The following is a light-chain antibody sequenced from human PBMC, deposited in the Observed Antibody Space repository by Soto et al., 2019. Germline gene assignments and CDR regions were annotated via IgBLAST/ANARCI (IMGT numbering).Light chain of an antibody. CDR1: QSVFTN. CDR2: GAS. V-gene: IGKV3-15*01. CDR3: EQYNNWLS. J-gene: IGKJ4*01. Sequence: DIVMTQSPATLSVSPGERATLSCRASQSVFTNLAWYQQKPGQAPRPLIYGASTRATGLPASFSCRGSGTEFTLTINSLQSEELAVYYCEQYNNWLSFGGCTKVEIK.